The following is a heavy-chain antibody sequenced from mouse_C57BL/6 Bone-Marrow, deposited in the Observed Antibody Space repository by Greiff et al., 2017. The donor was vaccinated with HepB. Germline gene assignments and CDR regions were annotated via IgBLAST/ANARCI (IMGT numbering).Heavy chain of an antibody. D-gene: IGHD2-4*01. CDR3: ARSGFYYDYDVDFDY. J-gene: IGHJ2*01. Sequence: QVQLKQPGAELVKPGASVKLSCKASGYTFTSYWMQWVKQRPGQGLEWIGEIDPSDSYTNYNQKFKGKATLTVDTSSSTAYMQLSSLTSEDSAVYYCARSGFYYDYDVDFDYWGQGTTLTVSS. CDR2: IDPSDSYT. CDR1: GYTFTSYW. V-gene: IGHV1-50*01.